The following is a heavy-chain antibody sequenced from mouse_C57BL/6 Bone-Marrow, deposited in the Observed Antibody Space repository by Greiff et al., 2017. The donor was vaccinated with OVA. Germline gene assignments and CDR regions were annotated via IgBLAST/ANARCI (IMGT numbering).Heavy chain of an antibody. Sequence: EVKLVESGGGLVQPGGSLTLSCAASGFTFSDYYMYWVRQTPEKRLEWVAYISNGGGSTYYPDTVKGRFTISRDNAKNTLYLQMSRLKSKDTAMYYCARHPYDYDDWYFDVWGTGTTVTVSS. V-gene: IGHV5-12*01. CDR1: GFTFSDYY. D-gene: IGHD2-4*01. J-gene: IGHJ1*03. CDR2: ISNGGGST. CDR3: ARHPYDYDDWYFDV.